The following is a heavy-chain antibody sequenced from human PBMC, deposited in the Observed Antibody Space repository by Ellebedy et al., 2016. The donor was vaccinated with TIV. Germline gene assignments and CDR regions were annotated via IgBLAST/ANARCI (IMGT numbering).Heavy chain of an antibody. CDR3: ARVMRVMSYYYGMDV. CDR1: GFTVSSNY. V-gene: IGHV3-7*04. J-gene: IGHJ6*02. CDR2: IKEDGSEK. D-gene: IGHD3-16*01. Sequence: GGSLRLSCAASGFTVSSNYMNWVRQAPGKGLEWVANIKEDGSEKYYVDSVKGRFTISRDNAKNSLYLQMNSLRAEDTAVYHCARVMRVMSYYYGMDVWGQGTTVTVSS.